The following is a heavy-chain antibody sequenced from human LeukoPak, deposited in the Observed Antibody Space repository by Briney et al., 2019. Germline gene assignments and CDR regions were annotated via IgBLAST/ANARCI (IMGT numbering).Heavy chain of an antibody. Sequence: GGSLRLSCAASGFTFSSYAMSWVRQAPGKGLEWVAFISSDGSNEYYGDSVKGRFTIYRDNLILYLQMNRLRTEDTAVYFCARESFGLDYWGQGTLVTVSS. CDR3: ARESFGLDY. V-gene: IGHV3-30-3*01. D-gene: IGHD3-16*01. J-gene: IGHJ4*02. CDR2: ISSDGSNE. CDR1: GFTFSSYA.